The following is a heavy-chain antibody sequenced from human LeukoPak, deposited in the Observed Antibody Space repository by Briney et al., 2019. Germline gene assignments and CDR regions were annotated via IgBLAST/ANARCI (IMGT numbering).Heavy chain of an antibody. V-gene: IGHV3-48*04. Sequence: PGGSLRLSCTASGFTFSTYAMSWVRQAPGKGLEWVSYISSSSSTIYYADSVKGRFTISRDNAKNSLYLQMNSLRAEDTAVYYCARDLRVGELSSYAFDIWGQGTMVTVSS. J-gene: IGHJ3*02. CDR2: ISSSSSTI. CDR1: GFTFSTYA. D-gene: IGHD3-16*02. CDR3: ARDLRVGELSSYAFDI.